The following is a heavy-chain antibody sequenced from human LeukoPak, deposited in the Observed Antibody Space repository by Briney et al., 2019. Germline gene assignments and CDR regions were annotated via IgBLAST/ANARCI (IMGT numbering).Heavy chain of an antibody. CDR3: AKGDSSGWTAFDY. CDR2: MSYDGSNK. J-gene: IGHJ4*02. Sequence: GGSLRLSCAASGFTFSSCGMQGVRQAPGKGLECVAVMSYDGSNKYYADSVKGRFTISRDNSKNTLYLQMNSLRAEDTAVYYCAKGDSSGWTAFDYWGQGTLVTVGS. V-gene: IGHV3-30*18. CDR1: GFTFSSCG. D-gene: IGHD6-19*01.